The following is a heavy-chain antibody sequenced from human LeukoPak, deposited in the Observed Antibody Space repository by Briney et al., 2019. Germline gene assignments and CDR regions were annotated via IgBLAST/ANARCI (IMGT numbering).Heavy chain of an antibody. CDR1: GFTFSGYW. V-gene: IGHV3-7*04. D-gene: IGHD3-16*01. CDR2: IKSDGSEN. Sequence: GGSLRLSCAAAGFTFSGYWMSWVRQAPGKGLEWLANIKSDGSENFYVDSGKGRFTISKDNAKNSLYLQINSLRPEDTAVYYCAWMSRYGLDYWGEGTLVTVSS. J-gene: IGHJ4*02. CDR3: AWMSRYGLDY.